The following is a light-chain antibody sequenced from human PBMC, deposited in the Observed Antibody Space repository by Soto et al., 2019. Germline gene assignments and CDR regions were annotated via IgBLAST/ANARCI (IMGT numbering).Light chain of an antibody. CDR1: QGISSW. J-gene: IGKJ4*02. V-gene: IGKV1-12*01. CDR2: GAY. Sequence: DIQMTQSPSSVSASVGDRVTITCGASQGISSWVAWYQQKPVKAPTMLICGAYGLQSVVPSRFSFSKSKTECTLTVSSLLREDFATFYCRAADSFPLPCGGEPEVEIK. CDR3: RAADSFPLP.